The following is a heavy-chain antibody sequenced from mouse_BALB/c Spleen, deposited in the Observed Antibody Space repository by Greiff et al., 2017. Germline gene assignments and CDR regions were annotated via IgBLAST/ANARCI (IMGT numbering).Heavy chain of an antibody. CDR1: GFAFSSYD. D-gene: IGHD2-3*01. V-gene: IGHV5-12-1*01. CDR2: ISSGGGST. J-gene: IGHJ4*01. CDR3: ARHGGYYFYYAMDY. Sequence: DVQLVESGGGLVKPGGSLKLSCAASGFAFSSYDMSWVRQTPEKRLEWVAYISSGGGSTYYPDTVKGRFTISRDNAKNTLYLQMSSLKSEDTAMYYCARHGGYYFYYAMDYWGQGTSVTVSS.